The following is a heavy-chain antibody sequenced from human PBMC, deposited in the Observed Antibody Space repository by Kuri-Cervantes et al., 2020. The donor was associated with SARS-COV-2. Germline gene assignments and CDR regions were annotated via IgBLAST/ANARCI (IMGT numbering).Heavy chain of an antibody. Sequence: SHGSITSNFRTWIRQPPGRGLEWIGDVHSSGSTNYNPSLESRVTISTDTSKNQFSLRLNSVTAADTAVYFCARVDCSSTSCYSDYWGQGTLVTVSS. CDR2: VHSSGST. D-gene: IGHD2-2*02. J-gene: IGHJ4*02. CDR1: HGSITSNF. V-gene: IGHV4-59*01. CDR3: ARVDCSSTSCYSDY.